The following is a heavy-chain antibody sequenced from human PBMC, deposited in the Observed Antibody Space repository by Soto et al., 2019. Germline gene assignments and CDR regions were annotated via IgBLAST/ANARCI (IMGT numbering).Heavy chain of an antibody. CDR1: GFMFRSYV. CDR3: AKTRVIRGVGPDN. CDR2: ISGSGAST. D-gene: IGHD3-10*01. V-gene: IGHV3-23*01. Sequence: VQLLESGGGLVQPGGSLRLSCAASGFMFRSYVMSWVRQAPGKGLEWVSSISGSGASTYYADSVKGRFTISRDDSKNPMSLQMTSLRADDTAVYYCAKTRVIRGVGPDNWGQGTLVTVSS. J-gene: IGHJ4*02.